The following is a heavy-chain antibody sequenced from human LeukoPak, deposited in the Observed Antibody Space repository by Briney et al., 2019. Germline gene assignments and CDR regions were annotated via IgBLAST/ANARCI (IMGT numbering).Heavy chain of an antibody. CDR2: IIPIFGTA. CDR1: GGTFSSYA. V-gene: IGHV1-69*05. J-gene: IGHJ5*02. Sequence: SVKVSCKASGGTFSSYAISWVRQAPGQGLEWMGGIIPIFGTANYAQKFQGRVTMTRNTSISTAYMELSSLRSEDTAVYYCASSSWYFQGGFDPWGQGTLVTVSS. D-gene: IGHD6-13*01. CDR3: ASSSWYFQGGFDP.